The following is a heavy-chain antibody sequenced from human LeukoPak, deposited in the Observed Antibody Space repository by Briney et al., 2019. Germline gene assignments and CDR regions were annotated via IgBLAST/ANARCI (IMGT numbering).Heavy chain of an antibody. CDR2: IIPIFGTA. J-gene: IGHJ3*02. Sequence: ASVKVSCKASGGTFSSYAISWVRQAPGQGLEWMGRIIPIFGTASYAQKFQGRVTITTDESTSTAYMELSSLRSEDTAVYYCARELKAGAFDIWGQGTMVTVSS. CDR1: GGTFSSYA. D-gene: IGHD6-19*01. V-gene: IGHV1-69*05. CDR3: ARELKAGAFDI.